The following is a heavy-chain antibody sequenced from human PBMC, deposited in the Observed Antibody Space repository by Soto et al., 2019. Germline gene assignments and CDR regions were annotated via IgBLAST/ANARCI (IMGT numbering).Heavy chain of an antibody. D-gene: IGHD5-18*01. Sequence: GGSLRLSCAVSGFTFTSYAMTWVRRAPGKGLEWVSAISGSGGSEFYADSVKGRFTISRDNSKNTLCLQMKSLRAEDTALYYCAKGDTTMITDYYAMDVWGQGTTVTVSS. J-gene: IGHJ6*02. CDR2: ISGSGGSE. CDR1: GFTFTSYA. V-gene: IGHV3-23*01. CDR3: AKGDTTMITDYYAMDV.